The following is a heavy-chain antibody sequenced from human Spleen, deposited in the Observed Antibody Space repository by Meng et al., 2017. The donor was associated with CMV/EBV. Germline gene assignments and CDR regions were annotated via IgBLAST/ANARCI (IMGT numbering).Heavy chain of an antibody. D-gene: IGHD2-15*01. Sequence: ISSGGYYWVWLRHHPGKGLVWFGCTYYSGTPYSNPSLKSRVPISVATSKTQFSLQLSSVTAADTALYYCARDRGSGGSHSAVYYFDYWGQGTLVTVSS. CDR1: ISSGGYY. J-gene: IGHJ4*02. V-gene: IGHV4-31*02. CDR2: TYYSGTP. CDR3: ARDRGSGGSHSAVYYFDY.